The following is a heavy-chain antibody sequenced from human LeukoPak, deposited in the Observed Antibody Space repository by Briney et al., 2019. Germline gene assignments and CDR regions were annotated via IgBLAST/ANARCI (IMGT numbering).Heavy chain of an antibody. J-gene: IGHJ4*02. CDR3: ARSYYYGSGNVDY. Sequence: ASVKVSCKASGYTFTGYYMHWVRQAPGQGLEWMGWINPNSGGTNYAQKFQGRVTMTRDTSISTAYMELSRLRSDDTAVYYCARSYYYGSGNVDYWGQGTLVTVPS. CDR2: INPNSGGT. CDR1: GYTFTGYY. V-gene: IGHV1-2*02. D-gene: IGHD3-10*01.